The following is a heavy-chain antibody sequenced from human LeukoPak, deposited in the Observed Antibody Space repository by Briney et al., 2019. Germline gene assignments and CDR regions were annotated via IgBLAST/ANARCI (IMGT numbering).Heavy chain of an antibody. Sequence: SQTLSLTCSVSGGSISSGSYYWSWIRQPAGKGLEWIGRIYSSGSTNYNPSLKSRVTISVDASKNQFSLKLSSVTAADTAVYYCARAGLGIATKFDPWGQGTLVTVSS. V-gene: IGHV4-61*02. D-gene: IGHD6-13*01. CDR2: IYSSGST. CDR3: ARAGLGIATKFDP. J-gene: IGHJ5*02. CDR1: GGSISSGSYY.